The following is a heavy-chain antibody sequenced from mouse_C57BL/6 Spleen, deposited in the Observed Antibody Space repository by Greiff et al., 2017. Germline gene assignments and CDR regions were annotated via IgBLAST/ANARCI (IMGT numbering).Heavy chain of an antibody. CDR1: GYAFSSYW. J-gene: IGHJ4*01. D-gene: IGHD2-4*01. Sequence: VKLQESGAELVKPGASVKISCKASGYAFSSYWMNWVKQRPGKGLEWIGQIYPGDGDTNYNGKFKGKATLTADKSSSTAYMQLSSLTSEDSAVYFCARYDSYYYAMDYWGQGTSVTVS. CDR2: IYPGDGDT. V-gene: IGHV1-80*01. CDR3: ARYDSYYYAMDY.